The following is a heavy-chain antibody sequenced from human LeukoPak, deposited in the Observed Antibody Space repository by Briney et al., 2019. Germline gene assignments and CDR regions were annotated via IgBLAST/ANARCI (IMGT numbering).Heavy chain of an antibody. Sequence: PGGSLRLSCSASGFTFSSYAMYWVRQAPGKGLEYVSGISSNGGSTYYADSVKGRFTISRDNSKNTLYLQMNSLRAEDTAVYYCARDSDAPGDYWGQGTLVTVSS. J-gene: IGHJ4*02. V-gene: IGHV3-64*04. CDR1: GFTFSSYA. CDR3: ARDSDAPGDY. CDR2: ISSNGGST.